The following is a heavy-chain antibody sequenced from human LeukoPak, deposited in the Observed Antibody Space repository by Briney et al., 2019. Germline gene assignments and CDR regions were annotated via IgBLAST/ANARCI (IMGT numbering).Heavy chain of an antibody. D-gene: IGHD2-2*02. V-gene: IGHV3-33*06. CDR2: IWYDGSNK. Sequence: PGRSLRLFCAASGFTFSSYGMHWVRQAPGKGLEWVAVIWYDGSNKYYADSVKGRFTISRDNSKNTLYLQMNSLRAEDTAVYYCAKDGIHCSSTSCYSAGNNWFDPWGQGTLVTVSS. CDR3: AKDGIHCSSTSCYSAGNNWFDP. CDR1: GFTFSSYG. J-gene: IGHJ5*02.